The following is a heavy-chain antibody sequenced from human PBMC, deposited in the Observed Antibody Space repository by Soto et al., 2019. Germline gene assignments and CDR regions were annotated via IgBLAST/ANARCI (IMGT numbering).Heavy chain of an antibody. CDR2: INPNSGGT. CDR3: ARALGILTGYYPPYFDY. J-gene: IGHJ4*02. V-gene: IGHV1-2*04. Sequence: GASVKVSCKASGYTFTSYGISWVRQAPGQGLEWMGWINPNSGGTNYAQKFQGWVTMTRDTSISTAYMELSRLRSDDTAVYYCARALGILTGYYPPYFDYWGQGTLVTVSS. CDR1: GYTFTSYG. D-gene: IGHD3-9*01.